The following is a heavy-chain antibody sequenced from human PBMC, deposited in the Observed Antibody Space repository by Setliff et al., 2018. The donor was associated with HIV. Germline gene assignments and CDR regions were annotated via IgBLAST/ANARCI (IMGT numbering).Heavy chain of an antibody. V-gene: IGHV1-2*02. CDR2: ISPQRGDP. Sequence: RASVKVSCKASGYTFTSYYMHWVRRAPGQGLEWVGWISPQRGDPKYAQNFEVRVTLTTDASVNTVYMELRSLRSDDTAVYFCARDGMYSNGWTDHWGQGTLVTVSS. CDR3: ARDGMYSNGWTDH. CDR1: GYTFTSYY. J-gene: IGHJ5*02. D-gene: IGHD6-19*01.